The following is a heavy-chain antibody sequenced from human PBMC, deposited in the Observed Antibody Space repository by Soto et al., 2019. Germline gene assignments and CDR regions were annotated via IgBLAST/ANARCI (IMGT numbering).Heavy chain of an antibody. CDR3: LKCLIIAALSGSLDH. CDR2: ISGSGFST. Sequence: GGSLRLSCAASGFTFSNYAMTWVRQAPGKGLEWVSTISGSGFSTYYADSVKGRFTISRDNSKNTLFLQLDSLRVDDTAVYYCLKCLIIAALSGSLDHWGQGTL. J-gene: IGHJ4*02. D-gene: IGHD6-25*01. CDR1: GFTFSNYA. V-gene: IGHV3-23*01.